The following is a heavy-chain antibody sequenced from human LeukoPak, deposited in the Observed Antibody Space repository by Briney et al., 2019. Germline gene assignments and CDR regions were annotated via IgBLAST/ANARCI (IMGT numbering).Heavy chain of an antibody. D-gene: IGHD6-13*01. J-gene: IGHJ4*02. CDR3: ARGNQGWRGIAQI. CDR2: INHSGST. V-gene: IGHV4-34*01. CDR1: GGSFSGYY. Sequence: PSETLSLTCAVYGGSFSGYYWSWIRQPPGKGLEWIGEINHSGSTNYNPSLKSRVTISVDTSKNQLSLKLSSVTAADTAVYYCARGNQGWRGIAQIWGQGTLVTVSS.